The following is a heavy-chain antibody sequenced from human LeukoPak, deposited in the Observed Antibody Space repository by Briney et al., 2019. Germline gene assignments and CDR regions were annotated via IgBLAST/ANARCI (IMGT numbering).Heavy chain of an antibody. CDR1: GYTLTELS. J-gene: IGHJ4*02. CDR3: ARAYSGWGHFDY. D-gene: IGHD6-19*01. CDR2: FDPEDGET. Sequence: ASVKVSCKVSGYTLTELSMHWVRQAPGKGLEWMGGFDPEDGETIYAQKFQGRVTMTEDTSTDTAYMELSSLRSEDTAVYYCARAYSGWGHFDYWGQGTLVTVSS. V-gene: IGHV1-24*01.